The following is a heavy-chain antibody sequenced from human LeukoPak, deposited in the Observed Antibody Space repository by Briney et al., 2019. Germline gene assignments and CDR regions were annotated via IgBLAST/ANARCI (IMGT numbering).Heavy chain of an antibody. V-gene: IGHV4-39*07. CDR1: GDSISGSNYH. J-gene: IGHJ5*02. Sequence: SGSLSLSCTVSGDSISGSNYHWGWIRQPPGKGLEWLGTVHHTGRAFYNPSLRGRTTVSVDTSKNQFSLKLTSVTAADTAVYYCAREPDAWGQGTLVTVSS. CDR3: AREPDA. CDR2: VHHTGRA.